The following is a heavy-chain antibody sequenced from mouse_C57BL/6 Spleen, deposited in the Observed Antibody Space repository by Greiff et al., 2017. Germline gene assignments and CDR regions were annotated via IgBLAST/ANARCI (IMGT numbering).Heavy chain of an antibody. CDR2: INPGSGGT. CDR1: GYDFTNYL. J-gene: IGHJ2*01. D-gene: IGHD3-3*01. V-gene: IGHV1-54*01. Sequence: QVQLKQSGAELVRPGTSVKVSCKASGYDFTNYLIEWVKQRPGQGLEWIGVINPGSGGTNYNEKFKGKATLTADKSSSTAYMHLSSLTSEDSAVYFCARAGTTYYFDYWGQGTTLTVSS. CDR3: ARAGTTYYFDY.